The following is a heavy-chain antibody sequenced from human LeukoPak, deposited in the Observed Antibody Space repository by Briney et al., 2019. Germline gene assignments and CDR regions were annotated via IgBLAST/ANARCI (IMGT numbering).Heavy chain of an antibody. J-gene: IGHJ4*02. CDR1: GFTFSSYS. V-gene: IGHV3-21*01. CDR3: ARDQSYTYGFDY. D-gene: IGHD5-18*01. CDR2: ITSSSSYI. Sequence: GGSLRLSCAASGFTFSSYSMNWVGQAPGKRLEWVSSITSSSSYIYYADSVKGRFTISRDHAKNSLYLQMNSLRAEDTAVYYCARDQSYTYGFDYWGQGTLVTVSS.